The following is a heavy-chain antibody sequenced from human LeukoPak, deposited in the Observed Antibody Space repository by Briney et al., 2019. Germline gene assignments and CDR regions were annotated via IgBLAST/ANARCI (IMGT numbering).Heavy chain of an antibody. V-gene: IGHV4-4*07. CDR3: ARDRITMVRGVIITFNCYYYMDV. J-gene: IGHJ6*03. CDR2: IYTSGST. CDR1: GGSISSYY. Sequence: SETLSLTCTVSGGSISSYYWSWIRQPAGKGLEWIGRIYTSGSTNYNPSLKSRVTMSVDTSKNQFSLKLSSVTAADTAVYYCARDRITMVRGVIITFNCYYYMDVWGKGTTVTISS. D-gene: IGHD3-10*01.